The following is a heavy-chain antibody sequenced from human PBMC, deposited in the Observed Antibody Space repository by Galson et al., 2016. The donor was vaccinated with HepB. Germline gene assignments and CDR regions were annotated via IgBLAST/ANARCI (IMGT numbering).Heavy chain of an antibody. D-gene: IGHD2-15*01. J-gene: IGHJ5*02. Sequence: SETLSLTCTVSGGSTSSRNHYWGWIRQPPGKGLEWIGSFYYSGSTYYNPSLKSRVTISIDTSKNQFSLKLRSVTAADTAVYYCARPVWSSGGEGNWFDPWGQGTLVTVSS. CDR2: FYYSGST. CDR3: ARPVWSSGGEGNWFDP. V-gene: IGHV4-39*01. CDR1: GGSTSSRNHY.